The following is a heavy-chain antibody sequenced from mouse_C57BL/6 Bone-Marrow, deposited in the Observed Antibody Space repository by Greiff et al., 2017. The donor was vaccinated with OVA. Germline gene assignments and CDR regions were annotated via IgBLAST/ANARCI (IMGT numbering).Heavy chain of an antibody. CDR3: ARSGDYDGNLFAY. V-gene: IGHV1-66*01. CDR1: GYSFTSYY. Sequence: QVQLQQSGPELVKPGASVKISCKASGYSFTSYYIHWVKQRPGQGLEWIGWIYPGSGNTKYNEKFKGKATLTADTSSSTAYMQLSSLTSEDSAVYYCARSGDYDGNLFAYWGQGTLVTVSA. J-gene: IGHJ3*01. D-gene: IGHD2-4*01. CDR2: IYPGSGNT.